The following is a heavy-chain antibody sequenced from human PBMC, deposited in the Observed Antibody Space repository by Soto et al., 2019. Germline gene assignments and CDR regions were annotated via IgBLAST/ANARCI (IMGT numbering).Heavy chain of an antibody. D-gene: IGHD3-22*01. CDR2: MNPNSGNT. CDR1: GYTFTSYD. V-gene: IGHV1-8*01. CDR3: ARGGGSSGYYYYYYGMDV. J-gene: IGHJ6*02. Sequence: ASVKVPCKASGYTFTSYDINWVRQATGQGLEWMGWMNPNSGNTGYAQKFQGRVTMTRNTSISTAYMELSSLRSEDTAVYYCARGGGSSGYYYYYYGMDVWGQGTTVTVSS.